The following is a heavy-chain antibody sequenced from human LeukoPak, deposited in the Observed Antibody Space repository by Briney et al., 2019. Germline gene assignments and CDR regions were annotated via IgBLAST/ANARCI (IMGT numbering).Heavy chain of an antibody. V-gene: IGHV3-9*03. Sequence: GGSLRPSCAASGFTFDDYAMHWVRQAPGKGLEWVSGISWNSGSIGYADSVKGRFTISRDNAKNSLYLQMNSLRAGDMALYYCAKDRYYDFWSGYFDYWGQGTLVTVSS. CDR1: GFTFDDYA. D-gene: IGHD3-3*01. CDR3: AKDRYYDFWSGYFDY. CDR2: ISWNSGSI. J-gene: IGHJ4*02.